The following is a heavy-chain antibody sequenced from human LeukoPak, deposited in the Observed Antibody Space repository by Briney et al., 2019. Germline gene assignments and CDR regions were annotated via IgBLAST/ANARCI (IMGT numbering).Heavy chain of an antibody. CDR3: ARHSRGYDSEFGY. CDR1: GDSIITYY. J-gene: IGHJ4*02. CDR2: MYYSGST. D-gene: IGHD5-12*01. V-gene: IGHV4-59*08. Sequence: SETLSLTCTVSGDSIITYYWSWIRQPPGKGLEWIGYMYYSGSTNYNPSLKSRVIISVDKSRNQFSLTLSSVTAADTAVYYCARHSRGYDSEFGYWGQGTLVTVSS.